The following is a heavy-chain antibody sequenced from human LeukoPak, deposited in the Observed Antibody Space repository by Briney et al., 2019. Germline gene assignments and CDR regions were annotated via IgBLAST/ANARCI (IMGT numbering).Heavy chain of an antibody. D-gene: IGHD3-10*01. CDR2: ISSKGGPT. CDR3: VKDRAVDY. Sequence: GGSLRLSCSASGFSFSSYAMHCVRQAPGKGLQYVSSISSKGGPTYYADSVKVRFTISRDNSKNTLYLQMSSLRNEDTAVYYCVKDRAVDYWGQGTLVTVSS. J-gene: IGHJ4*02. V-gene: IGHV3-64D*06. CDR1: GFSFSSYA.